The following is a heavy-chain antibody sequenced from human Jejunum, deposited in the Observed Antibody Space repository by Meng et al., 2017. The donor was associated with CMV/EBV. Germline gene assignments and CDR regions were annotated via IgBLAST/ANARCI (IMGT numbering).Heavy chain of an antibody. V-gene: IGHV3-53*01. J-gene: IGHJ4*02. CDR1: GCTVSSID. CDR3: AKGEGRPHYYFDY. Sequence: SGCTVSSIDLSWGRQAPGKGLEWVSTIYTGGSTFYADSVEGRFAISRDTAKNTLYLQMNSLRAEDTAIYYCAKGEGRPHYYFDYWGQGTLVTSPQ. D-gene: IGHD1-26*01. CDR2: IYTGGST.